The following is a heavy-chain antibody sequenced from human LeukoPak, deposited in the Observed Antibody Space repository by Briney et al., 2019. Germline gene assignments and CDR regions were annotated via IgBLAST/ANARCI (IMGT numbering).Heavy chain of an antibody. CDR2: IIPIFGTA. CDR3: ARGGYSYGSKFYDSSGYHDY. CDR1: GGTFSSYA. J-gene: IGHJ4*02. Sequence: SVKVSCKASGGTFSSYAISWVRQAPGQGLEWMGGIIPIFGTANYAQKFQGRVTITADESTSTAYMELSSLRSEDTAVYYCARGGYSYGSKFYDSSGYHDYWGQGTLVTVSS. D-gene: IGHD3-22*01. V-gene: IGHV1-69*13.